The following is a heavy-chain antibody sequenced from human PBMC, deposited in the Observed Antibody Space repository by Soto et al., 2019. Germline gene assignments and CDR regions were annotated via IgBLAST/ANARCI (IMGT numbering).Heavy chain of an antibody. V-gene: IGHV4-30-4*01. Sequence: KPSETLSLTCTVSGGSISSGDYYWSWIRQPPGKGLEWIGYIYYSGSTYYNPSLKSRVTISVDTSKNQFSLKLSSVTAADTAVYYCAREERWTYWFDPWGQGTLVTVSS. CDR2: IYYSGST. J-gene: IGHJ5*02. CDR1: GGSISSGDYY. D-gene: IGHD1-1*01. CDR3: AREERWTYWFDP.